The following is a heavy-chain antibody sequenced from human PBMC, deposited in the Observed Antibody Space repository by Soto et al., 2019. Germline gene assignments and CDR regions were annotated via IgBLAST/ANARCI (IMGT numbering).Heavy chain of an antibody. CDR2: ISGSGSTI. CDR3: ARLGSIAAAGTPDY. D-gene: IGHD6-13*01. V-gene: IGHV3-11*01. CDR1: GFTLSDYY. Sequence: PGGSLRLSCAASGFTLSDYYMSWFRQAPGKGLEWVSYISGSGSTIHDADSVKGRFTISRDNAKNSLYLQMNSLRDEDTAVYYCARLGSIAAAGTPDYWGQGTLVTVSS. J-gene: IGHJ4*02.